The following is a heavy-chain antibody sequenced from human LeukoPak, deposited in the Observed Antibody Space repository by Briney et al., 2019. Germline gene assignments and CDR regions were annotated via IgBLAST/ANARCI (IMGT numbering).Heavy chain of an antibody. Sequence: GESLKISCKGSGYSFTSYWIAWVRQMSGKGLEWMGIIYPGDSDARYSPSFQGQVTLSADKSISTAYLQWSSLQASDTAIYYCARHEWGSGWYRSTFDYWGQGTLVTVFS. J-gene: IGHJ4*02. V-gene: IGHV5-51*01. CDR1: GYSFTSYW. CDR3: ARHEWGSGWYRSTFDY. D-gene: IGHD6-19*01. CDR2: IYPGDSDA.